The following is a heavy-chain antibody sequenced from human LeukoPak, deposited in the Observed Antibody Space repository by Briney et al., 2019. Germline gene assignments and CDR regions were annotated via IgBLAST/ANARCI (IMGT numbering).Heavy chain of an antibody. J-gene: IGHJ1*01. CDR3: ARGLRKYSSGSGH. Sequence: SETLSLTCAVYGGSFSGYYWSWIRQPPGKGLEWIGEINHSGSTNYNPSLKSRVTISVDTSKNQFSLKLSSVTAADTAVYYCARGLRKYSSGSGHWGQGTLVTVSS. D-gene: IGHD6-19*01. V-gene: IGHV4-34*01. CDR1: GGSFSGYY. CDR2: INHSGST.